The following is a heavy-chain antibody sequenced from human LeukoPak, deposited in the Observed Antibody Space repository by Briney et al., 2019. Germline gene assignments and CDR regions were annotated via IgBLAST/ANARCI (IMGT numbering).Heavy chain of an antibody. V-gene: IGHV1-46*01. J-gene: IGHJ4*02. CDR1: GYTFTSYY. CDR2: INPSGGST. D-gene: IGHD3-10*01. Sequence: GAPVKVSCKASGYTFTSYYMHWVRQAPGQGLEWMGIINPSGGSTSYAQKLQGRVTMTRDMSTSTVYMELSSLRSEDTAVYYCARDRGNYYGSGNDMGDYWGQGTLVTVSS. CDR3: ARDRGNYYGSGNDMGDY.